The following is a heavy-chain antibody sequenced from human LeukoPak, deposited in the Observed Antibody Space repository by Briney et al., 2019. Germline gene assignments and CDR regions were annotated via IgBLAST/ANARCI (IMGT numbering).Heavy chain of an antibody. D-gene: IGHD3-22*01. CDR2: IYYSGST. CDR1: GGSISSYY. CDR3: ARNPPSYYYDSSGYYWLDY. V-gene: IGHV4-59*01. J-gene: IGHJ4*02. Sequence: SETLSLTCTVSGGSISSYYWSWIRQPPGKGLEWIGYIYYSGSTNYNPSLKSRVTISVDTSKNQFSLKLSSVTAEDTAVYYCARNPPSYYYDSSGYYWLDYWGQGTLVTVSS.